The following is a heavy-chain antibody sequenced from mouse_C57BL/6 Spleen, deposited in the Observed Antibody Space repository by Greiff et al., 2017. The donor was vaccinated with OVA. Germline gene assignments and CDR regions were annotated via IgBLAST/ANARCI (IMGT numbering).Heavy chain of an antibody. V-gene: IGHV1-15*01. D-gene: IGHD3-3*01. CDR2: IDPETGGT. J-gene: IGHJ4*01. CDR3: TRRDRYYAMDY. CDR1: GYTFTDYE. Sequence: VQRVESGAELVRPGASVTLSCKASGYTFTDYEMHWVKQTPVHGLEWIGAIDPETGGTAYNQKFKGKAILTADKSSSTAYMELRSLTSEDSAVYYCTRRDRYYAMDYWGQGTSVTVSS.